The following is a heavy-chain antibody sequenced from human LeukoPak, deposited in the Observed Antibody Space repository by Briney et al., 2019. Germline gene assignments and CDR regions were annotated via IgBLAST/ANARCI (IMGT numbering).Heavy chain of an antibody. Sequence: GGSLRLSCAASGFTFDSYGMNWVRQAPGKGLEWISSISSSSTYIYYADSVKGRFTISRDNAKNSLYLQMNSMRAEDTAVYYCARAYCSSTRCSYYFDSWGQGTLVTVSS. CDR1: GFTFDSYG. J-gene: IGHJ4*02. CDR2: ISSSSTYI. CDR3: ARAYCSSTRCSYYFDS. D-gene: IGHD2-2*01. V-gene: IGHV3-21*01.